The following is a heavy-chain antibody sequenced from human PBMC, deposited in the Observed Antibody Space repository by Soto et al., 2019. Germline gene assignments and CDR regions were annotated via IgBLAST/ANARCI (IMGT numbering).Heavy chain of an antibody. CDR3: ARESEDLTSNFDY. J-gene: IGHJ4*02. CDR1: GFTFTRYS. V-gene: IGHV3-21*06. Sequence: AGSLRLSCAASGFTFTRYSMNGVRQAPGKGLEWVSSISSTTNYIYYGDSMKGRFTISRDNAKNSLYLEMNSLRAEDTAVYYCARESEDLTSNFDYWGQGTLVTVSS. CDR2: ISSTTNYI.